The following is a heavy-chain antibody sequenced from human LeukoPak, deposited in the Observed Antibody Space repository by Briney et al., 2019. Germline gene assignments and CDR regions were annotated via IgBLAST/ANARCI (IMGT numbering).Heavy chain of an antibody. J-gene: IGHJ4*02. CDR1: GGSFSGYY. D-gene: IGHD5-18*01. CDR2: INHSGST. V-gene: IGHV4-34*01. CDR3: ARERYSYGIYY. Sequence: SETLSLTCAVYGGSFSGYYWSWIRQPPGKGLEWIGEINHSGSTNYNPSLKSRVTISVDTSKNQFSLKLSSVTAADTAVYYCARERYSYGIYYWGQGTLVTVSS.